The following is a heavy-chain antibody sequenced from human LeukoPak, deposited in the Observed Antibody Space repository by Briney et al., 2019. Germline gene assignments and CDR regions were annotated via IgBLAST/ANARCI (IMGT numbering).Heavy chain of an antibody. CDR3: ARFRSYDFRSGFSDY. Sequence: GGSLRLSCAASGFTFSSYAMTWVRQAPGKGLEWVSSITGSGFDSYYADSMKGQSTISRDNSKDTLYLQMTSLRVEDTAVYYCARFRSYDFRSGFSDYWGQGTLVTVSS. D-gene: IGHD3-3*01. J-gene: IGHJ4*02. V-gene: IGHV3-23*01. CDR1: GFTFSSYA. CDR2: ITGSGFDS.